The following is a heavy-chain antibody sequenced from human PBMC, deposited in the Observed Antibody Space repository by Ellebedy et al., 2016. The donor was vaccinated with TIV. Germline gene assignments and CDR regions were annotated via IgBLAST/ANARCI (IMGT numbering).Heavy chain of an antibody. CDR2: IKSKTDGGTT. CDR1: EFTFSNAW. J-gene: IGHJ6*02. Sequence: GGSLRLSCAVSEFTFSNAWMSWVRQAPGKGLEWVGRIKSKTDGGTTDYAAPVKGRFTISRDDSKNTLYLQMNSLKTEDTAVYYCTTGDTVATIASYYYYGMDVWGQGTTVTVSS. D-gene: IGHD5-12*01. CDR3: TTGDTVATIASYYYYGMDV. V-gene: IGHV3-15*01.